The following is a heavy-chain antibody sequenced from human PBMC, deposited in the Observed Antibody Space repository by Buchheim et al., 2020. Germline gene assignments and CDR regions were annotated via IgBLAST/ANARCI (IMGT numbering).Heavy chain of an antibody. J-gene: IGHJ6*02. CDR2: IKQDGSEK. D-gene: IGHD1-26*01. V-gene: IGHV3-7*01. Sequence: EVQLVESGGGLVQPGGSLRLSCAASGFTFSSYWMSWVRQAPGKGLEWVANIKQDGSEKYYVDSVKGRFTISRDNAKNSLYLQMNRLRAEDTAVYYCAREWVGATPCYYYCGMGVWGQGATVTVSS. CDR1: GFTFSSYW. CDR3: AREWVGATPCYYYCGMGV.